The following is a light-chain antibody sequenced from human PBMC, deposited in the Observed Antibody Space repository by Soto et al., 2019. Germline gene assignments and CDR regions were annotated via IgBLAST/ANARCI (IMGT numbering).Light chain of an antibody. CDR3: GSWGDSLNSFYV. Sequence: QSVLTQPPSASGTPGQRVSISCSGSGSNIGSNSVNWYQQLPGAAPKLLIYSNNQRPSGVPDRFSGSKSGASASLAISGLQSEDEADYYCGSWGDSLNSFYVFGTGTKVTVL. CDR2: SNN. CDR1: GSNIGSNS. V-gene: IGLV1-44*01. J-gene: IGLJ1*01.